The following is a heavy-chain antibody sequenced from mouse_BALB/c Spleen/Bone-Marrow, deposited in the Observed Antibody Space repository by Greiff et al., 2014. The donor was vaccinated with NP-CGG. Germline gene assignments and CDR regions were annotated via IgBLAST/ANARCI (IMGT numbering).Heavy chain of an antibody. Sequence: EVQLQQSGAELVKPGASVKLSCTTSGFNIKDTYMHWVKQRPEKGLEWIGRIDPANGNTRSDPKFQDKATLTADTSSNTADLQLSSLTSEDTAVYFCARSKYANLAWFVTWGQGTLVTVS. V-gene: IGHV14-3*02. D-gene: IGHD2-10*02. CDR3: ARSKYANLAWFVT. CDR1: GFNIKDTY. J-gene: IGHJ3*01. CDR2: IDPANGNT.